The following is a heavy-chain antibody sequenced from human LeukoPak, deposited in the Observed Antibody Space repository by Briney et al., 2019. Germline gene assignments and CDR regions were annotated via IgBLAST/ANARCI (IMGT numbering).Heavy chain of an antibody. CDR2: VSGRDGST. CDR1: GFTFSRYA. J-gene: IGHJ5*02. CDR3: ANGGGGKLDP. V-gene: IGHV3-23*01. Sequence: PGGSLRLSCAASGFTFSRYAMSGLPQAPGKGLEWVSGVSGRDGSTYYADSVRGRFTISRDNSKNTLYLQMNSLRAEDTAVYYCANGGGGKLDPWGQGTLVTVSS. D-gene: IGHD3-16*01.